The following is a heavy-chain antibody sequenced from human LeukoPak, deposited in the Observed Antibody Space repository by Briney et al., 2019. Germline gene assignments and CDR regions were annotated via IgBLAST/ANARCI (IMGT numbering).Heavy chain of an antibody. CDR1: GGSFSSYY. J-gene: IGHJ4*02. D-gene: IGHD2-8*02. CDR2: INHSGST. Sequence: SETLSLTCTFYGGSFSSYYWSWVRQPPGKGLEWIGEINHSGSTTYNPSLRSRVTISVDTSRKHFSLKLTSVTAADTAVYFCAQTLEVSTITVHYWGQGTLVTVSS. CDR3: AQTLEVSTITVHY. V-gene: IGHV4-34*01.